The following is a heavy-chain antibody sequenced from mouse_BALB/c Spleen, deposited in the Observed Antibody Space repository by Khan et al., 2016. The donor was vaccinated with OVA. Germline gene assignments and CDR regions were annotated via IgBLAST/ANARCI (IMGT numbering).Heavy chain of an antibody. CDR1: GFTFSRYP. D-gene: IGHD1-1*01. CDR3: ARVNGSSGVDY. V-gene: IGHV5-6-5*01. CDR2: IGSGGST. Sequence: EVELVESGGGLVKPGGSLKLSCAASGFTFSRYPMSWVRQTPEKRLEWVASIGSGGSTYHPDSVKGRFTISRDNARNILFLQMSRLRSEDTAMYFCARVNGSSGVDYWGQGTSLTVSS. J-gene: IGHJ2*02.